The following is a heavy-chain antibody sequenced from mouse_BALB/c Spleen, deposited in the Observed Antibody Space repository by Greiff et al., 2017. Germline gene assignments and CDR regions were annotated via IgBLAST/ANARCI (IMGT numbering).Heavy chain of an antibody. CDR2: ISSGGST. Sequence: EVKLVESGGGLVKPGGSLKLSCAASGFTFSSYAMSWVRQTPEKRLEWVASISSGGSTYYPDSVKGRFTISRDNARNILYLQMSSLRSEDTAMYYCARGSYDGYYLDYWGQGTTLTVSS. V-gene: IGHV5-6-5*01. CDR1: GFTFSSYA. CDR3: ARGSYDGYYLDY. D-gene: IGHD2-3*01. J-gene: IGHJ2*01.